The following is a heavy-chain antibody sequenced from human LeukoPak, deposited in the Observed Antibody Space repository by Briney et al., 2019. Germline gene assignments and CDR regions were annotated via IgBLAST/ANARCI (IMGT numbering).Heavy chain of an antibody. CDR2: ISVSGSST. CDR1: GFTFSSYA. CDR3: ARPKSTVGGNSRYFQY. Sequence: PGGSLRLSCAASGFTFSSYAMNWVRQAPGKGLEWVSVISVSGSSTYYADSVKGRFTISRDNSKNTLYLQMNSLRAEDTAVYYCARPKSTVGGNSRYFQYWGQGTLVTVSS. V-gene: IGHV3-23*01. J-gene: IGHJ1*01. D-gene: IGHD4-23*01.